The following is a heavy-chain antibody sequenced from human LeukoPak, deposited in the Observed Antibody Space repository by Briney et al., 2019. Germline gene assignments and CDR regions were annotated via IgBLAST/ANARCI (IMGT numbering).Heavy chain of an antibody. D-gene: IGHD5-18*01. J-gene: IGHJ4*02. CDR3: ARTWGIQLWLLGY. Sequence: GRSLRLSCAASGFTFSSYAMHWDRQAPGKGLEWVAVISYDGSNKYYADSVKGRFTISRDNSKNTLYLQMNSLRAEDTAVYYCARTWGIQLWLLGYWGQGTLVTVSS. CDR2: ISYDGSNK. V-gene: IGHV3-30-3*01. CDR1: GFTFSSYA.